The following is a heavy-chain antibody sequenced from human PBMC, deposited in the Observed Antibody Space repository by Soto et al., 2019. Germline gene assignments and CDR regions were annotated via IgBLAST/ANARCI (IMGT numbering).Heavy chain of an antibody. Sequence: QVQLVQSGAEVKKPGSSVRVSCKASGGTFSSYAISWVRQAPGQGLEWMGGIIPIFGTENYAQKFQGRVTITADESTSTAYMELSSLRSEDAAVYYCARDRIAGSKYYYGMDVWGQGTTVTVSS. CDR1: GGTFSSYA. J-gene: IGHJ6*02. CDR3: ARDRIAGSKYYYGMDV. V-gene: IGHV1-69*01. D-gene: IGHD6-13*01. CDR2: IIPIFGTE.